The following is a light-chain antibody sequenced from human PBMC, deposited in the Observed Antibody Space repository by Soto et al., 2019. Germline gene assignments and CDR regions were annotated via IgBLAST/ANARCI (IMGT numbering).Light chain of an antibody. V-gene: IGKV3-20*01. CDR2: GAS. Sequence: EMGLSQSPGSLSLSPGERATLSCRASRTVSGSYLAWYQQKPGQAPRLLMSGASSRATDIPDRFSGSGSGTDFTLTISRLDPEDSAVYYCQQYGSSPPMYTFGQGTKVDIK. CDR3: QQYGSSPPMYT. CDR1: RTVSGSY. J-gene: IGKJ2*01.